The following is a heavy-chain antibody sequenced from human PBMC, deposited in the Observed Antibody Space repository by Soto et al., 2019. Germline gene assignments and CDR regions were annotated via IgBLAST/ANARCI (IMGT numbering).Heavy chain of an antibody. D-gene: IGHD3-3*01. V-gene: IGHV3-30-3*01. CDR2: MSYDGSNK. J-gene: IGHJ6*02. Sequence: QVQLVESGGGVVQPGRSLRLSCAASGLTFSSYAMHWVRQTPGKGLEWVALMSYDGSNKYYADSVRGRFTISRDNSKNTLYLQMNSLRPEDTAVYYCAILRFLEWAFLSGYYYGMDVWGQGTTVTVSS. CDR3: AILRFLEWAFLSGYYYGMDV. CDR1: GLTFSSYA.